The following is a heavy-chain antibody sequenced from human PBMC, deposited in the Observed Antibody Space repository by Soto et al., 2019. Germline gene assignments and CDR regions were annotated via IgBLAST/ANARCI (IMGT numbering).Heavy chain of an antibody. CDR3: ARAVKQWLVGGDYYYYYMDV. CDR1: GFTLSDYY. V-gene: IGHV3-11*01. J-gene: IGHJ6*03. D-gene: IGHD6-19*01. CDR2: ISSSATII. Sequence: QVQLVESGGGLVKPGGSLRLSCEASGFTLSDYYMTWIRQAPGKGLEWISYISSSATIIYYADSVKGRFTISRDNAKNSLYLQMNSLRADDTAVYYCARAVKQWLVGGDYYYYYMDVWGKGTTVTVSS.